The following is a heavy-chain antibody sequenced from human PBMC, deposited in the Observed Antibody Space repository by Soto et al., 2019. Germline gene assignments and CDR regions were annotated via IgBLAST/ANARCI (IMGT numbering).Heavy chain of an antibody. CDR2: IKSKTDGEAT. J-gene: IGHJ4*02. Sequence: PGGSLRLSCAASGFTFSNAWMNWVRQAPGKGLEWVGRIKSKTDGEATDYGAPVKGRFTMSRDDSKNTLYLQMNSLKTEDAAVYYCTTSATSGTTYGVYWGQGTLVTVSS. D-gene: IGHD1-1*01. CDR3: TTSATSGTTYGVY. CDR1: GFTFSNAW. V-gene: IGHV3-15*07.